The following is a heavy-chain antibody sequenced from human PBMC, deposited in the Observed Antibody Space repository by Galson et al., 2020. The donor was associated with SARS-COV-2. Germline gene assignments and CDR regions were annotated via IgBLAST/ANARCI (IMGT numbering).Heavy chain of an antibody. CDR3: ARDLAVAGTGDDY. CDR2: TWYDGSNK. V-gene: IGHV3-33*01. CDR1: GFTFSSYG. D-gene: IGHD6-19*01. Sequence: SCAASGFTFSSYGMHWVRQAPGKGLEWVAVTWYDGSNKYYADSVKGRFTISRDNSKNTLYLQMNSLRAEDTAVYYCARDLAVAGTGDDYWGQGTLVTVSS. J-gene: IGHJ4*02.